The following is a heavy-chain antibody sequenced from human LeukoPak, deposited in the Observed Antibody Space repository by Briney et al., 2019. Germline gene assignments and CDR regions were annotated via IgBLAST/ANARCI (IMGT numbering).Heavy chain of an antibody. CDR2: ISSSGSTI. Sequence: GGSLRLSCAASGFTFSSYEMNWVRQAPGKGLEWVSYISSSGSTIYYADSVKGRLTISRDNAKNSLYLQMNSLRAEDTAVYYCARLVQWELGSFDIWGQGTMVTVSS. CDR1: GFTFSSYE. V-gene: IGHV3-48*03. CDR3: ARLVQWELGSFDI. J-gene: IGHJ3*02. D-gene: IGHD1-26*01.